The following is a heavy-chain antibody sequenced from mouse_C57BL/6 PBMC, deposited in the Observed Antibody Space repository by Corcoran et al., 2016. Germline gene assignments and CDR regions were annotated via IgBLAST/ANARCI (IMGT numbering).Heavy chain of an antibody. CDR3: ARHDGYYEYYAMDY. V-gene: IGHV1-63*01. D-gene: IGHD2-3*01. J-gene: IGHJ4*01. CDR1: GYTFTNYW. CDR2: IYPGGGYT. Sequence: QVQLQQSGAELVRPGTSVKMSCKASGYTFTNYWIGWAKQRPGHGLEWIGDIYPGGGYTNYNEKFKGKATLTADKSSSTAYMQFSSLTSEDSAIYYCARHDGYYEYYAMDYWGQGTSVTVSS.